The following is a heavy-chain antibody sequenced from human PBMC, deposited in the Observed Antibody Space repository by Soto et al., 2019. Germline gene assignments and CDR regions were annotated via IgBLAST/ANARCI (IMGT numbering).Heavy chain of an antibody. D-gene: IGHD2-2*01. Sequence: QVQLVQSGAEVKKPGSSVKVSCKASGGTFSSYAISWVRQAPGQGLEWMGGIIPISGTANYAQKFQGRVTITADESTSTADRALSSLRSEETAVYYCARLQGSSTSSEIYYYYYYGMDVWGQGTTVTVSS. CDR1: GGTFSSYA. J-gene: IGHJ6*02. CDR2: IIPISGTA. CDR3: ARLQGSSTSSEIYYYYYYGMDV. V-gene: IGHV1-69*01.